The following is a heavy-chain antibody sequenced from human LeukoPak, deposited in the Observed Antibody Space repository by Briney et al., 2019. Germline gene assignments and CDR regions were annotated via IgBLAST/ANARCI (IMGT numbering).Heavy chain of an antibody. CDR3: ARESAAVAGKGFEY. CDR2: INPNSGGT. J-gene: IGHJ4*02. CDR1: GYTFTGYY. Sequence: GASVKVSCKASGYTFTGYYMHWVRQAPGQRLEWMGWINPNSGGTNYAQKFQGRVTMTRDTSISTAYMELSRLRSDDTPVYYCARESAAVAGKGFEYWGQGTLVTVSS. D-gene: IGHD6-19*01. V-gene: IGHV1-2*02.